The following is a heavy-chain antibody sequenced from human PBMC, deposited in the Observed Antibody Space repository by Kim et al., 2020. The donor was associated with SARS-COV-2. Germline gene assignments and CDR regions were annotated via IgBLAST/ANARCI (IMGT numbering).Heavy chain of an antibody. CDR3: AKDIGEQQLVLAFDI. CDR2: ISWNSGSI. Sequence: GGSLRLSCAASGFTFDDYAMHWVRQAPGKGLEWVSGISWNSGSIGYADSVKGRFTISRDNAKNSLYLQMNSLRAEDTALYYCAKDIGEQQLVLAFDIWGQGTMVTVSS. CDR1: GFTFDDYA. V-gene: IGHV3-9*01. J-gene: IGHJ3*02. D-gene: IGHD6-13*01.